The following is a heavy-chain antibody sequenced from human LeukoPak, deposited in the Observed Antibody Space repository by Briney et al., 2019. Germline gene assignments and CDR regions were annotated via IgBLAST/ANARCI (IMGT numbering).Heavy chain of an antibody. CDR3: AREVDCSGGSCYHFDY. D-gene: IGHD2-15*01. CDR2: IYYSGST. CDR1: GGSISSYY. J-gene: IGHJ4*02. V-gene: IGHV4-59*01. Sequence: SEALSLTCTVSGGSISSYYWSWIRQPPGKGLEWIGYIYYSGSTNYNPSLKSRVTISVDTSKNQFSLKLSSVTAADTAVYYCAREVDCSGGSCYHFDYWGQGTLVTVSS.